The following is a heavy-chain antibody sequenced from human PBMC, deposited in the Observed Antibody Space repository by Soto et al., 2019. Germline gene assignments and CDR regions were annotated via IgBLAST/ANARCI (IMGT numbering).Heavy chain of an antibody. V-gene: IGHV4-30-2*01. D-gene: IGHD2-2*01. J-gene: IGHJ5*02. CDR3: ARVPDR. Sequence: SETLSLTCAVSGGSISSGGYSWSWIRQPPGKGLEWIGYIYHNGSTYYNPSLKSRVTISVDRSKNQFSLKLSSVTAADTAVYYCARVPDRWGQGTLVTVSS. CDR2: IYHNGST. CDR1: GGSISSGGYS.